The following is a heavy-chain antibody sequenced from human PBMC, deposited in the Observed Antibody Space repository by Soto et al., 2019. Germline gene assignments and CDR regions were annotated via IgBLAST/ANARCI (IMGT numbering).Heavy chain of an antibody. Sequence: SETLSLTCTVSGGSISSGDYYWSWIRQPPGKGLEWIGYIYYSGSTYYNPSLKSRVTISVDTSKNQFSLKLSSVAAADTAVYYCARVLTKYYDFWSGYTIMNWFDPWGQGTLVTVSS. CDR1: GGSISSGDYY. V-gene: IGHV4-30-4*01. CDR3: ARVLTKYYDFWSGYTIMNWFDP. CDR2: IYYSGST. D-gene: IGHD3-3*01. J-gene: IGHJ5*02.